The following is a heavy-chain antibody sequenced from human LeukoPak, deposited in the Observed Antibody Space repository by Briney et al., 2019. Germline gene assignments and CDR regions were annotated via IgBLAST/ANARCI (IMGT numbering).Heavy chain of an antibody. J-gene: IGHJ2*01. V-gene: IGHV3-74*01. CDR3: ARDPGSNGRDWYFDL. D-gene: IGHD6-13*01. CDR1: GFTFSRNW. Sequence: GGSLRLSCAASGFTFSRNWMHWVRQAPGKGLVWVSRVYIDGGTTGYADSVKGRFTITRDNAKNTLYPQMSSLTAEDTAVYYCARDPGSNGRDWYFDLWGRGTLVTVSS. CDR2: VYIDGGTT.